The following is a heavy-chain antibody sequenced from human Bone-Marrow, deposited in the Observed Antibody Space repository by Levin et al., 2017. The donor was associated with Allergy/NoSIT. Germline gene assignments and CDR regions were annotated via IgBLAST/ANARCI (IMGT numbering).Heavy chain of an antibody. Sequence: SGGSLRLSCAASGFTFSSYAMHWVRQAPGKGLEWVAVISYDGSNKYYADSVKGRFTISRDNSKNTLYLQMNSLRAEDTAVYYCARVATPYRRVAEFDYWGQGTLVTVSS. D-gene: IGHD6-19*01. CDR1: GFTFSSYA. CDR2: ISYDGSNK. V-gene: IGHV3-30-3*01. J-gene: IGHJ4*02. CDR3: ARVATPYRRVAEFDY.